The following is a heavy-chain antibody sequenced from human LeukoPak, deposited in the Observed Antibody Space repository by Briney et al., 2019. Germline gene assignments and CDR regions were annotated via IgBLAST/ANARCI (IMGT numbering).Heavy chain of an antibody. D-gene: IGHD6-19*01. Sequence: GGSLRLSCAASGFTFSSYAMSWVRQAPGKGLEWVSVISVSGGSTYYADSVKGRFTISRDNSKNTLYLQMNSLRAEDTAVYYCAKAPLPYSSGWYYFQHWGQGTLVTVSS. V-gene: IGHV3-23*01. J-gene: IGHJ1*01. CDR2: ISVSGGST. CDR1: GFTFSSYA. CDR3: AKAPLPYSSGWYYFQH.